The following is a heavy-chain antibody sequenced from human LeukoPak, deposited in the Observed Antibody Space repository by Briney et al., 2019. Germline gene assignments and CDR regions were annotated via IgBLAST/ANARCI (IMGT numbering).Heavy chain of an antibody. D-gene: IGHD3-22*01. V-gene: IGHV4-38-2*02. Sequence: SETLSLTCTVSGYSISSGYYWGWIRQPPGKGLEWIGSIYYSGSTYYNPSLKSRVTISVDTSKNQFSLKLSSVTAADTAVYYCARGDYYDSSGYYRAWGQGTLVTVSS. CDR1: GYSISSGYY. J-gene: IGHJ5*02. CDR2: IYYSGST. CDR3: ARGDYYDSSGYYRA.